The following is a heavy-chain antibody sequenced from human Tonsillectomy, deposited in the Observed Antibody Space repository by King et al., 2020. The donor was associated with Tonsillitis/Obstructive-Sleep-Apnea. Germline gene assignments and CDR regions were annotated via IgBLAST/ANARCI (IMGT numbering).Heavy chain of an antibody. CDR3: ARRGRGYDGTYYYLREVDF. D-gene: IGHD3-22*01. V-gene: IGHV5-51*03. Sequence: VQLVQSGAEVIKPGGSLKISCRASGYSFTNYWIGWVRQMPGKGLEWMGSLYPGDCDTRYSQSFQGQVTISADKSISTLYLQWSSLKASDTAMYYCARRGRGYDGTYYYLREVDFWGQGTLVTVSS. CDR2: LYPGDCDT. CDR1: GYSFTNYW. J-gene: IGHJ4*02.